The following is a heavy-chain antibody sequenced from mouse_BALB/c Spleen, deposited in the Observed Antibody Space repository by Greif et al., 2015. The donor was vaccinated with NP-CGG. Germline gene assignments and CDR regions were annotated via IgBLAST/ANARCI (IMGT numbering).Heavy chain of an antibody. J-gene: IGHJ4*01. CDR1: GYNFTSYW. Sequence: VQLQQSGAELVKPGTSVKLSCKASGYNFTSYWINWVKLRPGQGLEWIGDIYPGSGSTNYNEKFKSKATLTVDTSSSTAYMQLSSLASEDSALYYCARDGYDGVDYWGQGTSVTVSS. D-gene: IGHD2-2*01. CDR3: ARDGYDGVDY. CDR2: IYPGSGST. V-gene: IGHV1-55*01.